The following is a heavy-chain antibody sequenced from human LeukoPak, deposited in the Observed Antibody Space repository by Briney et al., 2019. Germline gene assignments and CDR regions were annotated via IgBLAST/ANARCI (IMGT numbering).Heavy chain of an antibody. CDR2: IIPIFGTA. D-gene: IGHD1-26*01. CDR3: VGATTPINY. Sequence: EASVKVSCKASGYTFNGYYKHWVRHAPGQGLEWMGGIIPIFGTANYSQKFQGRVTMTRNTSISTAYMKLSSLRSEDTAVYYCVGATTPINYWGQGTLVTVS. CDR1: GYTFNGYY. V-gene: IGHV1-2*02. J-gene: IGHJ4*02.